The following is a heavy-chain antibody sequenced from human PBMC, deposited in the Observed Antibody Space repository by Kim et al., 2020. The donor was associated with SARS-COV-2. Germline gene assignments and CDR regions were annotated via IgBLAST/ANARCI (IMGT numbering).Heavy chain of an antibody. CDR2: ISSSSSTI. CDR3: ARGENQNYYYGMDV. J-gene: IGHJ6*02. CDR1: GFTFSSYS. Sequence: GGSLRLSCAASGFTFSSYSMNWVRRAPGKGLEWVSYISSSSSTIYYADSVKGRFTISRDNAKNSLYLQMNSLRDEDTAVYYCARGENQNYYYGMDVWGQGTTVTVSS. D-gene: IGHD1-26*01. V-gene: IGHV3-48*02.